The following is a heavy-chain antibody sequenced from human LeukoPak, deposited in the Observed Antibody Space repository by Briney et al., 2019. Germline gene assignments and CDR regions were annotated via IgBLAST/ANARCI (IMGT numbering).Heavy chain of an antibody. CDR3: AREARITMIVVAGPFDY. V-gene: IGHV3-30*03. CDR2: ISYDGSNK. J-gene: IGHJ4*02. D-gene: IGHD3-22*01. CDR1: GSTFSSYG. Sequence: PGGSLRLSCAASGSTFSSYGMHWVRQAPGKGLEWVAVISYDGSNKYYADSVKGRFTISRDNSKNTLYLQMNSLRAEDTAVYYCAREARITMIVVAGPFDYWGQGTLVTVSS.